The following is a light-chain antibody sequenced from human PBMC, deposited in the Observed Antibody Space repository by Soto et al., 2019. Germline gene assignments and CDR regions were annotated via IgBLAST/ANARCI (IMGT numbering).Light chain of an antibody. CDR3: SSYTSSSTLLYV. CDR2: DVS. Sequence: QSALPQPASVSGSPGQSITISCTGTSSDVGGYNYVSWYQQHPGKAPKLMIYDVSNRPSGVSNRFSGSKSGNTASLTISGLQAEDEADDYCSSYTSSSTLLYVFGTGTKVTVL. CDR1: SSDVGGYNY. J-gene: IGLJ1*01. V-gene: IGLV2-14*01.